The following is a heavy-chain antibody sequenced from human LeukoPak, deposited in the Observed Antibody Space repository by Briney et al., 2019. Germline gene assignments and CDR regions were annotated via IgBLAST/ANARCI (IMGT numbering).Heavy chain of an antibody. Sequence: ASVKVSCKASGYTFTSYYMHWVRQAPGQGLEWMGIINPSGGSTSYAQKFQGRVTMTRDTSTSTVYMELSSLRSEDTAVYYCARDQTIFGVVNGWFDPWGQGTLVTVSS. CDR3: ARDQTIFGVVNGWFDP. CDR1: GYTFTSYY. CDR2: INPSGGST. J-gene: IGHJ5*02. V-gene: IGHV1-46*01. D-gene: IGHD3-3*01.